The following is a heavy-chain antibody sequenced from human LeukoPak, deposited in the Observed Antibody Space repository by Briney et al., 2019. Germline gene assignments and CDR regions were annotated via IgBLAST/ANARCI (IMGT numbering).Heavy chain of an antibody. Sequence: PGGSLRLSCAASGFTFSSYAMSWVRQAPGKGLEWVSAISGSGGSTYYADSVKGRFTISRDNSKNTLYLQMNSLRAEDTAVYYCAKTIGRVTMIVVVTRFDYWGQGTLVTVSS. J-gene: IGHJ4*02. V-gene: IGHV3-23*01. CDR2: ISGSGGST. CDR1: GFTFSSYA. CDR3: AKTIGRVTMIVVVTRFDY. D-gene: IGHD3-22*01.